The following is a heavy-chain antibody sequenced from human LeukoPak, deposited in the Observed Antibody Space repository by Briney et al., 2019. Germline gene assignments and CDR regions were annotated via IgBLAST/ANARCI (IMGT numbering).Heavy chain of an antibody. J-gene: IGHJ4*02. CDR3: ARAYYYGSGSYYNSGMRC. V-gene: IGHV4-34*01. CDR2: INHSGST. D-gene: IGHD3-10*01. CDR1: GGSFSGYY. Sequence: SETLSLTCAVYGGSFSGYYWSWIRQPPGKGLEWIGEINHSGSTNYNPSLKSRVTISVDTSKNQFSLKLSSVTAADTAVYYCARAYYYGSGSYYNSGMRCWGQGTLVTVSS.